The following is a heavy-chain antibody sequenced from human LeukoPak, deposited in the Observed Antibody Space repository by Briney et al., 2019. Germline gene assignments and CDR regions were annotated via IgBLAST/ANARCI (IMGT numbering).Heavy chain of an antibody. CDR2: IKEDGSEK. J-gene: IGHJ4*02. CDR1: GLTFRSYW. V-gene: IGHV3-7*01. D-gene: IGHD5-12*01. Sequence: GGSLRLSCAASGLTFRSYWMTWVRQAPGKEPEWVANIKEDGSEKYYEDSVRGRFTISRDNAKNTLYLDMNSLRAEDTAVYYCARGPSGYHNTGGQGTLVTVSS. CDR3: ARGPSGYHNT.